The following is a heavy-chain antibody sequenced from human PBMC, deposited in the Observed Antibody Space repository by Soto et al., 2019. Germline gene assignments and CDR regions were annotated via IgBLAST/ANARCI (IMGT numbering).Heavy chain of an antibody. J-gene: IGHJ4*02. Sequence: SVKVSCKASGGTFSSYAISWVRQAPGQGLEWMGGIIPIFGTANYAQKFQGRVTITADESTSTAYMELRSLRSEDTAVYYCARAGAYYYDSSGYYPTFNYWGQGTPVTVYS. CDR1: GGTFSSYA. D-gene: IGHD3-22*01. V-gene: IGHV1-69*13. CDR2: IIPIFGTA. CDR3: ARAGAYYYDSSGYYPTFNY.